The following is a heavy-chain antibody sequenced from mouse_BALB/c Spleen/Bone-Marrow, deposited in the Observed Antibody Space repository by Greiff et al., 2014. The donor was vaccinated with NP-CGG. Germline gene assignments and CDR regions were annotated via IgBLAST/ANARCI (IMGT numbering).Heavy chain of an antibody. J-gene: IGHJ4*01. V-gene: IGHV1-63*01. Sequence: QVQLQQSGAELVRPGTSAKISCKASGYAFTNYWLGWVKQRPGHGLEWIGNIYPGGGHIYYNEKFKGKATLTADKSSSTAYMQLSSLTSEDSAVYFCARRDYDGYPYALDYWGQGTSVTVSS. CDR3: ARRDYDGYPYALDY. CDR1: GYAFTNYW. CDR2: IYPGGGHI. D-gene: IGHD2-3*01.